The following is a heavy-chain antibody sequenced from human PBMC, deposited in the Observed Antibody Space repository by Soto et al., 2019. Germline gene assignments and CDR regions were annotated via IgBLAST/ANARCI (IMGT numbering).Heavy chain of an antibody. J-gene: IGHJ6*03. CDR3: ARDYGDLESYYYYYYMDV. Sequence: EVQLVESGGGLVQPGGSLRLSCAASGFTFSSYWMHWVRQAPGKGLVWVSRINSDGSSTSYADSVKGRFTISRDNAKNTMYLQMNSMRAEDTAVYYCARDYGDLESYYYYYYMDVWGKGTTVTVSS. CDR1: GFTFSSYW. V-gene: IGHV3-74*01. D-gene: IGHD4-17*01. CDR2: INSDGSST.